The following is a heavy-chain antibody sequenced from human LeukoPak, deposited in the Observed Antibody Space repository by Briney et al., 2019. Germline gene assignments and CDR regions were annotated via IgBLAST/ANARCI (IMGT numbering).Heavy chain of an antibody. Sequence: SVKVSCKASGGTFSSYAISRVRQAPGQGLEWMGRIIPIFGIANYAQKFQGRVTITADKSTSTAYMELSSLRSEDTAVYYCARGSPTGTEWYFDYWGQGTLVTVSS. J-gene: IGHJ4*02. CDR2: IIPIFGIA. D-gene: IGHD1-14*01. CDR1: GGTFSSYA. V-gene: IGHV1-69*04. CDR3: ARGSPTGTEWYFDY.